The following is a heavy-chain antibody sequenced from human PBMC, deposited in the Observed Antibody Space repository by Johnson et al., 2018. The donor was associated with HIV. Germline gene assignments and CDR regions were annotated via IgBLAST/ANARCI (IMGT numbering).Heavy chain of an antibody. CDR1: GFTFSSYA. CDR3: ANFGDDSRKDRPETHDAFDI. D-gene: IGHD3-22*01. CDR2: ISYDGTNK. J-gene: IGHJ3*02. V-gene: IGHV3-30-3*01. Sequence: QVQLVESGGGVVQPGRSLRLSCVASGFTFSSYAMHWVRQAPGKGLEWVAVISYDGTNKYYADSVKGRFTISRDNSKNTLYLQMNSLRAEDTAVYYCANFGDDSRKDRPETHDAFDIWGQGTMVTVSS.